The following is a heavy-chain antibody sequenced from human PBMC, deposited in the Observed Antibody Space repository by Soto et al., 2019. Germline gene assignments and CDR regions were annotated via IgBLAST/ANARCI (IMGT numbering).Heavy chain of an antibody. J-gene: IGHJ4*02. V-gene: IGHV4-59*08. D-gene: IGHD3-9*01. CDR3: ARRRRYFDWLGAFDY. Sequence: ETLSLTCTVSGGSISSYYWSWIRQPPGKGLEWIGYIYYSGSTNYNPSLKSRVTISVDTSKNQFSLKLSSVTAADTAVYCCARRRRYFDWLGAFDYWGQGIQVTVS. CDR1: GGSISSYY. CDR2: IYYSGST.